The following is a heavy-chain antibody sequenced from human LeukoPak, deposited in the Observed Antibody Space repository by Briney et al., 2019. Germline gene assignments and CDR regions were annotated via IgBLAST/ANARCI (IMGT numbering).Heavy chain of an antibody. D-gene: IGHD3-9*01. J-gene: IGHJ5*02. Sequence: SQTLSLTCAVSGGSISSGGSSWSWIRQPPGKGLEWIGYIYHSGSTYYNPSLKSRVTISLDRSRNQFSLKLSSVTAADTAVYYCARTYYDILTGYYFDPWGQGTLVTVSS. CDR1: GGSISSGGSS. V-gene: IGHV4-30-2*01. CDR3: ARTYYDILTGYYFDP. CDR2: IYHSGST.